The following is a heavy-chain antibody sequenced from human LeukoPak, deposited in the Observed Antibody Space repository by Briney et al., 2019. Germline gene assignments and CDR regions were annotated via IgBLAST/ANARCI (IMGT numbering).Heavy chain of an antibody. D-gene: IGHD4-11*01. CDR1: GFTFSDYH. V-gene: IGHV3-11*04. CDR2: ITTSGRSI. Sequence: GGSLRPSCAASGFTFSDYHMSWIRQAPGKGLEWVSHITTSGRSIYYADSVKGRFTISRDDAKNSLYLQMNSLRAEDTAVYYCARDYRWGQGTLVTVS. J-gene: IGHJ4*02. CDR3: ARDYR.